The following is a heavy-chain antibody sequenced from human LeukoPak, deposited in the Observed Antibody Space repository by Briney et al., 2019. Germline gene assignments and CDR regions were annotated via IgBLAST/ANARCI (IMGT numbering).Heavy chain of an antibody. CDR2: IIPIFGTA. CDR3: AYIAHPITMVRGEPYYYYYGMDV. J-gene: IGHJ6*04. Sequence: ASVKVSCKASGRTFSSYAISWVRQPPGQGREWMGGIIPIFGTANYAQMFQGRLTITADESTSTAYMELSSLRSEDTAVYSCAYIAHPITMVRGEPYYYYYGMDVWGKGTTVTVSS. V-gene: IGHV1-69*13. D-gene: IGHD3-10*01. CDR1: GRTFSSYA.